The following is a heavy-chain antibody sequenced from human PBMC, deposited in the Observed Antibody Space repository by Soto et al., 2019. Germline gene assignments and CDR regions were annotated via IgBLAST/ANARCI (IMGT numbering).Heavy chain of an antibody. CDR3: AAEGRYSYGYYDYGMDV. CDR2: IYYSGST. J-gene: IGHJ6*02. D-gene: IGHD5-18*01. V-gene: IGHV4-59*01. CDR1: GGSISSYY. Sequence: QVQLQESGPGLVKPSETLSLTCTVSGGSISSYYWSWIRQPPGKGLEWIGYIYYSGSTNYNPSLKSRVTISVDTSKNQFSLKLSSVTAADTAVYYWAAEGRYSYGYYDYGMDVWGQGTTVTVSS.